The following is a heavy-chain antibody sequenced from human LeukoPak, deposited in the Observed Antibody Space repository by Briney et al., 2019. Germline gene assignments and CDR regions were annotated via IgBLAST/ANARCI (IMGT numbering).Heavy chain of an antibody. D-gene: IGHD6-13*01. J-gene: IGHJ4*02. Sequence: ASVKVSCKASGYTFTSYYMHWVRQAPGQGLEWMGWINPNSGGTNYAQKFQGRVTMTRDTSISTAYMELSRLRSDDTAVYYCARDRVLIRRIAAAGTLRSDYWGQGTLVTVSS. CDR3: ARDRVLIRRIAAAGTLRSDY. V-gene: IGHV1-2*02. CDR2: INPNSGGT. CDR1: GYTFTSYY.